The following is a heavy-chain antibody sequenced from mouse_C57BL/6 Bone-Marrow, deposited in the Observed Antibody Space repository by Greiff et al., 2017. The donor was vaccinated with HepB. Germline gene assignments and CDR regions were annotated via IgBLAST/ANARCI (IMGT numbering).Heavy chain of an antibody. V-gene: IGHV5-4*01. Sequence: EVQRVESGGGLVKPGGSLKLSCAASGFTFSSYAMSWVRQTPEKRLEWVATISDGGSYTYYPDNVKGRFTISRDNAKNNLYLQMSHLKSEDTAMYYCARPSAWYFDVWGTGTTVTVSS. CDR1: GFTFSSYA. CDR3: ARPSAWYFDV. J-gene: IGHJ1*03. CDR2: ISDGGSYT.